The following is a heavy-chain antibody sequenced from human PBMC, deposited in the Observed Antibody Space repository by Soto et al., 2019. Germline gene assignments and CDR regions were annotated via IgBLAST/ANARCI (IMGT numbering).Heavy chain of an antibody. CDR1: GYTLTELS. CDR2: FDPEDGET. Sequence: AASVKVSCKVSGYTLTELSMHWVRQAPGKGLEWMGGFDPEDGETIYAQKFQGRATMTEDTSTDTAYMELSSLRSEDTAVYYCARDGLWFGDLNWFDPWGQGTLVTVSS. CDR3: ARDGLWFGDLNWFDP. J-gene: IGHJ5*02. V-gene: IGHV1-24*01. D-gene: IGHD3-10*01.